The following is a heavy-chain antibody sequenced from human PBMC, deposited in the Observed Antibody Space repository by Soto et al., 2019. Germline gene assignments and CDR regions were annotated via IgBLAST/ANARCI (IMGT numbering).Heavy chain of an antibody. CDR1: GFTFSSYG. CDR3: AGGKLEPLDY. CDR2: IWYDGSNK. J-gene: IGHJ4*02. D-gene: IGHD1-1*01. V-gene: IGHV3-33*01. Sequence: QVQLVESGGGVVQPGRSLRLSCAASGFTFSSYGMHWVRQAPGKGLEWVAVIWYDGSNKYYADSVKGRFTISRDNSKNTLYLQMNSLRAEDTAVYYWAGGKLEPLDYWGQGTLVTVSS.